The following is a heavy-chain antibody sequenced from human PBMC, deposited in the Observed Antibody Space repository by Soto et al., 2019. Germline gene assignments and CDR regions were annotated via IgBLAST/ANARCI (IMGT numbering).Heavy chain of an antibody. J-gene: IGHJ6*02. Sequence: QVQLVESGGGVVQPGRSLRLSCAASGFTFSSYGMHWVRQAPGKGLEWVAVISYDGSNKYYADSVKGRFTISRDNSKNTLYLQRNSLRAEDTAVCYCAKDLVGPGRAYGMDVWGQGTTVTVSS. D-gene: IGHD1-26*01. CDR3: AKDLVGPGRAYGMDV. CDR1: GFTFSSYG. V-gene: IGHV3-30*18. CDR2: ISYDGSNK.